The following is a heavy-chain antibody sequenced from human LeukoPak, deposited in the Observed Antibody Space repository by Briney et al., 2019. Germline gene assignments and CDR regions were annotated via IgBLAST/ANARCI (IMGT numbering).Heavy chain of an antibody. D-gene: IGHD3-22*01. CDR1: GYTFTSYG. CDR3: ARDFRAPYYYDSSGRCAAY. CDR2: ISAYNGNT. J-gene: IGHJ4*02. V-gene: IGHV1-18*01. Sequence: ASVKVSCKASGYTFTSYGISWVRQAPGQGLEWMGWISAYNGNTNYAQKLQGRVTMTTDTSTSTAYMELRSLRSDDTAVYYCARDFRAPYYYDSSGRCAAYWGQGTLVTVSS.